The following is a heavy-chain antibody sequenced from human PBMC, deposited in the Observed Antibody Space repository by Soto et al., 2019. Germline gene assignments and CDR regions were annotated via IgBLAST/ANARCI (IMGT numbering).Heavy chain of an antibody. V-gene: IGHV4-39*07. Sequence: ETLSLTCTVSSGSISSSSSYWGWIRQPPGKGLEWIGNIYYRGNTYYNPSLKSRVTISVDTSKNQFSLKLSSVTAADTAVYYCARGPVVPAATIGIAAAGRRKYFQHWGQGTLVTVSS. CDR3: ARGPVVPAATIGIAAAGRRKYFQH. D-gene: IGHD6-13*01. CDR1: SGSISSSSSY. CDR2: IYYRGNT. J-gene: IGHJ1*01.